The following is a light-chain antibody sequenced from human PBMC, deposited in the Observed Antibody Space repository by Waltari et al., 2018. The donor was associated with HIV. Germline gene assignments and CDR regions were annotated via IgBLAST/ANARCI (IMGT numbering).Light chain of an antibody. Sequence: DIVLTQSPGTLSLSPGERATLSCRASQSISSRFLAWYQQKLGQAPRLLIYGASSRAAGIPDRFSGSGSWTDFTLTINRLEPEDCGVFYCHHYGSSPFTFGPGTKVDIK. V-gene: IGKV3-20*01. CDR3: HHYGSSPFT. J-gene: IGKJ3*01. CDR1: QSISSRF. CDR2: GAS.